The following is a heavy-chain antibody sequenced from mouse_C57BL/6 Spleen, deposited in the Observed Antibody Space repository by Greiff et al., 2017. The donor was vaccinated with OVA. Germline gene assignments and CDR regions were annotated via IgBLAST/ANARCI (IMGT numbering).Heavy chain of an antibody. CDR3: ARQRGGKNYDDDGGAMDY. CDR1: GFTFSSYG. D-gene: IGHD2-4*01. J-gene: IGHJ4*01. Sequence: EVMLVESGGDLVKPGGSLKLSCAASGFTFSSYGMSWVRQTPDKRLEWVANISSGGSYTYYPDSVKGRFTISRDNAKNTLYLQMSSLKSENTAMYDCARQRGGKNYDDDGGAMDYWGQGTSVTVSS. V-gene: IGHV5-6*02. CDR2: ISSGGSYT.